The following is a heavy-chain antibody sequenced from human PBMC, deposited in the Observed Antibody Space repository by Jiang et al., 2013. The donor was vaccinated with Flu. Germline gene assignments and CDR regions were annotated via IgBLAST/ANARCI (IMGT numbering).Heavy chain of an antibody. J-gene: IGHJ3*02. CDR2: IRYDGTTT. V-gene: IGHV3-30*02. CDR3: AKDLNRRDGNGADIFHI. CDR1: AFSFSDYG. D-gene: IGHD5-24*01. Sequence: VQLLESGGGVVQPGGSLRLSCAASAFSFSDYGIHWVRQAPGKGLEWVASIRYDGTTTYYADSVKGRFTISRDNSKNTLWLQMNGLRAEDSALYYCAKDLNRRDGNGADIFHIWGQGTEVTVSS.